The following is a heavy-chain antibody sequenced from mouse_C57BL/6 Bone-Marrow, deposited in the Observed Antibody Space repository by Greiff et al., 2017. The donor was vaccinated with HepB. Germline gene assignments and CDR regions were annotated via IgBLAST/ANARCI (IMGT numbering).Heavy chain of an antibody. CDR3: ARYYYGSSYDFDY. CDR1: GFTFSSYA. D-gene: IGHD1-1*01. V-gene: IGHV5-4*01. Sequence: EVQGVESGGGLVKPGGSLKLSCAASGFTFSSYAMSWVRQTPEKRLEWVATISDGGSYTYYPDNVKGRFTISRDNAKNNLYLQMSHLKSEDTAMYYCARYYYGSSYDFDYWGQGTTLTVSS. CDR2: ISDGGSYT. J-gene: IGHJ2*01.